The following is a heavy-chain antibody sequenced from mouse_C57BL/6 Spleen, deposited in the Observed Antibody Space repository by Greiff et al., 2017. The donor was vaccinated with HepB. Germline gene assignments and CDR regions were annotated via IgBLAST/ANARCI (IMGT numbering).Heavy chain of an antibody. J-gene: IGHJ1*03. V-gene: IGHV1-53*01. Sequence: VKLQQSGTELVKPGASVKLSCKASGYTFTSYWMHWVKQRPGQGLEWIGNINPSNGGTNYNEKFKSKATLTVDKSSSTAYMQLSSLTSEDSAVYYCARLGHGNYWYFDVWGTGTTVTVSS. CDR2: INPSNGGT. CDR3: ARLGHGNYWYFDV. CDR1: GYTFTSYW. D-gene: IGHD2-1*01.